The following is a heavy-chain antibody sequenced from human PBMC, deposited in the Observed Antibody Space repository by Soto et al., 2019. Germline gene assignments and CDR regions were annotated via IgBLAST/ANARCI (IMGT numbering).Heavy chain of an antibody. CDR1: GYSFTSYW. Sequence: GESLKISCKGSGYSFTSYWIGWVRQMPGKGLEWMGIIYPGDSDTRYSPSFQGQVTISADKSISTAYLQWSSLKASDTAMYYCARRVGMVRGVIPRMDVWGQGTTVTVSS. D-gene: IGHD3-10*01. V-gene: IGHV5-51*01. CDR3: ARRVGMVRGVIPRMDV. CDR2: IYPGDSDT. J-gene: IGHJ6*02.